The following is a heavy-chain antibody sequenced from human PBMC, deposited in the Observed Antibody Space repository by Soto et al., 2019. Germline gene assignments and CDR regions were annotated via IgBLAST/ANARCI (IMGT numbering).Heavy chain of an antibody. CDR3: ARLGYYVSSGYYYPSGWFDP. CDR2: IIPIFGTA. V-gene: IGHV1-69*01. D-gene: IGHD3-22*01. Sequence: QVQLVQSGAEVKKPGSSVNVSCKASGGTFSSYAISWVRQAPGQGLEWMGGIIPIFGTANYAQKFQGRVTITADESTSTGYMELSRLRSEDTAVYYCARLGYYVSSGYYYPSGWFDPWGQGTLVTVSS. J-gene: IGHJ5*02. CDR1: GGTFSSYA.